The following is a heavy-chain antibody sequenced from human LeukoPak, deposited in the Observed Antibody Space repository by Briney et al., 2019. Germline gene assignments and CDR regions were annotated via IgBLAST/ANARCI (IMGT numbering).Heavy chain of an antibody. D-gene: IGHD6-19*01. J-gene: IGHJ3*02. CDR1: GGSISSYY. CDR3: ARFSLGIAVAGTGEAFDI. CDR2: IYTSGST. V-gene: IGHV4-4*07. Sequence: SGTLSLTCTVSGGSISSYYWSWIRQPAGKGLEWIGRIYTSGSTNYNPSLKSRVTTSVDTSKNQFSLKLSSVAAADTAVYYCARFSLGIAVAGTGEAFDIWGQGTMVTVSS.